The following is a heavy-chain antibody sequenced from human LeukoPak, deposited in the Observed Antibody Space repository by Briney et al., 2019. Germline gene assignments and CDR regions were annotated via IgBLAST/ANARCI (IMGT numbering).Heavy chain of an antibody. V-gene: IGHV3-23*01. J-gene: IGHJ4*02. CDR2: ISGSGGST. CDR1: GFTFSSYA. CDR3: AKVRSSSGSYDY. Sequence: GGSLRLSCAASGFTFSSYAMSWVRQAPGEGLEWVSAISGSGGSTYYADSVKGRFTISRDNSKNTLYLQMNSLRAEDTAVYHCAKVRSSSGSYDYWGQGTLVTVSS. D-gene: IGHD6-19*01.